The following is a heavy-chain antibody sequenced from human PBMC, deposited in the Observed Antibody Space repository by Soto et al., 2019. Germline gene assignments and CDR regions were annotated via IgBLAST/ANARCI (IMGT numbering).Heavy chain of an antibody. D-gene: IGHD3-3*01. CDR1: GDSISNNY. V-gene: IGHV4-59*12. CDR2: ISHSART. Sequence: QVQLQESGPGLVKPSETLSLTCSVSGDSISNNYWTWVRQPPGKGLEWIAYISHSARTNYNPSLKSRITISLDTSKNQFPLKLSSVTAADTAVYFCARTQGSGVSDYWGQGTLVTVSS. J-gene: IGHJ4*02. CDR3: ARTQGSGVSDY.